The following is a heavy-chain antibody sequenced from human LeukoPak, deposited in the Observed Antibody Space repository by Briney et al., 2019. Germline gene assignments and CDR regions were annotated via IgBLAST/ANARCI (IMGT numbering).Heavy chain of an antibody. J-gene: IGHJ3*02. D-gene: IGHD3-10*01. Sequence: SETLSLTCTVYGGSFSGYYWSWIRQPPGKGLEWIGEINHSGSTYYNPSLESRVTMSVDTSKTQFSLKLGSMTAADTAVYYCTRDDYGGAGTTYPVIWGKGTMVTVSS. CDR1: GGSFSGYY. CDR2: INHSGST. CDR3: TRDDYGGAGTTYPVI. V-gene: IGHV4-34*01.